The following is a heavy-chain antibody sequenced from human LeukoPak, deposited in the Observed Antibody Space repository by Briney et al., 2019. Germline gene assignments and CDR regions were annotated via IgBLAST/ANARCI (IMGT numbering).Heavy chain of an antibody. D-gene: IGHD1-26*01. CDR2: ISWSSTYI. CDR3: ASGSYSFDF. CDR1: EFTSSRYG. Sequence: KAGGSLRLSCAASEFTSSRYGMNWVRQPPGKGLEWVSSISWSSTYIYYAESVKGRFTISRDNAKNSLFLQMNTLRAEDTAVYYCASGSYSFDFWGQGALVTVSS. V-gene: IGHV3-21*06. J-gene: IGHJ4*02.